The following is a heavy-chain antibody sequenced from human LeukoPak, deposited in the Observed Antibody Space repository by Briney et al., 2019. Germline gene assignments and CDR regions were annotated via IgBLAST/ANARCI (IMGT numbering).Heavy chain of an antibody. J-gene: IGHJ5*02. Sequence: PGGSLRLSCAASGFTFSSYAMSWVRQASGRGLEWVSAISGSFSTYYADSVRGRFTISRDNSKNTLYLQMNSLRAEDTAVYYCAKSKEDCCGSFDPWGQGTLVTVSS. CDR1: GFTFSSYA. D-gene: IGHD2-15*01. V-gene: IGHV3-23*01. CDR2: ISGSFST. CDR3: AKSKEDCCGSFDP.